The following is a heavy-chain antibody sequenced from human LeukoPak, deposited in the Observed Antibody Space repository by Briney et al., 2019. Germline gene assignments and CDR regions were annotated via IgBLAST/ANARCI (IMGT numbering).Heavy chain of an antibody. Sequence: GGSLRLSSAASGFTFSTSVMHWVCQAPGKGLEWWSFIRLDGSETYYADSVKAPFSISRDNSLNTLYLQMNSLRPEDTAVYYCAKQGLVPATAGDWGQGTLVTVSS. CDR3: AKQGLVPATAGD. CDR1: GFTFSTSV. J-gene: IGHJ4*02. V-gene: IGHV3-30*02. D-gene: IGHD2-2*01. CDR2: IRLDGSET.